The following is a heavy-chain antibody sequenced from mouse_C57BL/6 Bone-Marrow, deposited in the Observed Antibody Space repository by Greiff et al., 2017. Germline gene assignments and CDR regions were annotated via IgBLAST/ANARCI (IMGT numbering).Heavy chain of an antibody. CDR1: GYSFTGYY. CDR2: INPSTGGT. V-gene: IGHV1-42*01. D-gene: IGHD1-1*01. Sequence: VQLQQSGPELVKPGASVKISCKASGYSFTGYYMNWVKQSPEKSLEWIGEINPSTGGTTYNQKFKAKATLTVDKSSSTAYMQLKSLTSEDSAVYYCAKPLYYYGRFDYWGQGTTLTVSS. J-gene: IGHJ2*01. CDR3: AKPLYYYGRFDY.